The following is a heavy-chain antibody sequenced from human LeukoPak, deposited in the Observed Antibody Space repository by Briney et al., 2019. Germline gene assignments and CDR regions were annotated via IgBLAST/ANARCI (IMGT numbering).Heavy chain of an antibody. CDR2: IRTIGVNT. V-gene: IGHV3-23*01. CDR3: VRDVRSHYESGNYGWFDP. Sequence: GGSLRLSCAASGFTFSTCAMSWVRQAPGKGLEWVSAIRTIGVNTYYADSVKGRFTVSRDNSGNTLYLQMHSLRPEDTAVYSCVRDVRSHYESGNYGWFDPWGQGTQVTVSS. J-gene: IGHJ5*02. D-gene: IGHD3-10*01. CDR1: GFTFSTCA.